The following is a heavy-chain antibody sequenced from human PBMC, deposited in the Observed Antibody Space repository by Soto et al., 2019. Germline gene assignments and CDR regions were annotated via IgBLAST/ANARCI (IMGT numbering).Heavy chain of an antibody. J-gene: IGHJ4*02. CDR2: INHSGST. CDR1: GGSFSGYY. CDR3: ARGPGYSSTLNDY. D-gene: IGHD6-13*01. V-gene: IGHV4-34*01. Sequence: PSETLSLTCAVYGGSFSGYYWSWIRQPPGKGLEWIGEINHSGSTNYNPSLKSRVTISVDTSKNQFSLKLSSVTAADTAVYYCARGPGYSSTLNDYWGQGTLVTVSS.